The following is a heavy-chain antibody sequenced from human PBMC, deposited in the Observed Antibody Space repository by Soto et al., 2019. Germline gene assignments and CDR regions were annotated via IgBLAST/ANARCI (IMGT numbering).Heavy chain of an antibody. CDR3: AKAARDCGGDCYSSYFDS. J-gene: IGHJ4*02. CDR2: ITGNAANT. CDR1: RFTFGGYA. Sequence: GGSLRLSCSASRFTFGGYAMSWVRQAPGKGLEWVSGITGNAANTVYADSVKGRFTISRDNSKNALYLQLNSLRAEDTAVYFCAKAARDCGGDCYSSYFDSWGQGALVTVS. V-gene: IGHV3-23*01. D-gene: IGHD2-21*02.